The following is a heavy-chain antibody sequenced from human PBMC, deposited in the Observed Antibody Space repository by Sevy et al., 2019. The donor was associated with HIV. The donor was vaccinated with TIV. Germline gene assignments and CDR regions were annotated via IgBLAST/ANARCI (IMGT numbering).Heavy chain of an antibody. CDR3: ARRSTGIVGTHFDY. J-gene: IGHJ4*02. Sequence: GESLKISCKGSGYSFTSYWIGWVRQMPGKGLEWRGIIYPGDSDARYSPSFQGQVTIPADKSISTAYLQWSSLKASDTAMYYWARRSTGIVGTHFDYWGQGTLVTVSS. CDR1: GYSFTSYW. D-gene: IGHD1-26*01. V-gene: IGHV5-51*01. CDR2: IYPGDSDA.